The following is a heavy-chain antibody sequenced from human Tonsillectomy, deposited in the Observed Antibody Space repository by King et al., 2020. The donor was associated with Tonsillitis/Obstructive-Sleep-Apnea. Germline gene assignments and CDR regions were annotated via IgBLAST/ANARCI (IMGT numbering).Heavy chain of an antibody. CDR1: GGSFSDYY. CDR3: ARGSCSSTSCYIPFSFDY. J-gene: IGHJ4*02. CDR2: INHSGST. V-gene: IGHV4-34*01. Sequence: HVQLQQWGAGLLKPSETLSLTCAVYGGSFSDYYWSWIRQPPGKGLEWIGEINHSGSTNYNPSLKSRVTISVDTSKNHFSLKLSSVTAADTAVYYCARGSCSSTSCYIPFSFDYWGQGTLVTVSS. D-gene: IGHD2-2*02.